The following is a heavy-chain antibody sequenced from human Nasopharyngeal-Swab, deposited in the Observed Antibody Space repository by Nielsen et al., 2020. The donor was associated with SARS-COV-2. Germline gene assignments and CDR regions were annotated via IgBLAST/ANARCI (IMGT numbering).Heavy chain of an antibody. J-gene: IGHJ3*02. CDR2: VDPSDSYT. V-gene: IGHV5-10-1*01. CDR1: GYSFSTYW. D-gene: IGHD3-10*01. Sequence: GESLKISCEGSGYSFSTYWISWVRQVPGKGLEWLGKVDPSDSYTAYSPSLRGHVTISVDRSISTAYLQWSSLKASDTAMYYCARQYQNYFGSGDYHGAFDIWGQGTMVTVSS. CDR3: ARQYQNYFGSGDYHGAFDI.